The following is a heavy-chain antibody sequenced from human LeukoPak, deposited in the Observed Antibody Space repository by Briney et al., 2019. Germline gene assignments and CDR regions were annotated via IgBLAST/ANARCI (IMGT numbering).Heavy chain of an antibody. CDR1: GYTFTGYY. D-gene: IGHD4-11*01. J-gene: IGHJ6*03. CDR3: ARVTTERSYYYYYMDV. Sequence: ASVKVSCKASGYTFTGYYMHWVRQAPGQGLKWMGWINPNSGGTNYAQKFQGRVTMARDTSISTAYMELSRLRSDDTAVYYCARVTTERSYYYYYMDVWGKGTTVTVSS. CDR2: INPNSGGT. V-gene: IGHV1-2*02.